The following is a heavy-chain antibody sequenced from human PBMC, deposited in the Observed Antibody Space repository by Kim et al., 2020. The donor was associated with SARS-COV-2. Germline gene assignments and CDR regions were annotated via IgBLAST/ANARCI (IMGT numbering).Heavy chain of an antibody. D-gene: IGHD3-9*01. CDR2: IDSGNGNT. V-gene: IGHV1-3*01. Sequence: ASVNVSCEAFGHTFNVYAVHWVRQAPGQRLEWMGWIDSGNGNTKYSQKFQGRVTFTRDTSASTAYMELTSLRSEDTSVYYCPRELRYYDIFIGYYYAMDV. CDR1: GHTFNVYA. J-gene: IGHJ6*01. CDR3: PRELRYYDIFIGYYYAMDV.